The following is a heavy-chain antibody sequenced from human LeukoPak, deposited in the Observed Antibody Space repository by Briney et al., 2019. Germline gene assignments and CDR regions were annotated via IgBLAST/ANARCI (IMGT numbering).Heavy chain of an antibody. D-gene: IGHD3-22*01. Sequence: PSETLSLTCTVSGGPISGHYWSWIRQPPGKGLEWIGHIYYTGSTNYNPSLKSRVTISVDTSKNQFSLKLSSVTAADTAVYYCARENSSGYHNWFDPWGQGTLVTVSS. CDR1: GGPISGHY. CDR2: IYYTGST. CDR3: ARENSSGYHNWFDP. J-gene: IGHJ5*02. V-gene: IGHV4-59*11.